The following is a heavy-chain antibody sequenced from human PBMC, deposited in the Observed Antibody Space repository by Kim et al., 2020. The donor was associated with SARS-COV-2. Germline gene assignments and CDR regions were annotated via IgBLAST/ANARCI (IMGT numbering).Heavy chain of an antibody. CDR3: ARDYQCTNGVCYLFWDYYGMDV. CDR1: GYTFTSYG. D-gene: IGHD2-8*01. J-gene: IGHJ6*02. V-gene: IGHV1-18*01. CDR2: ISAYNGNT. Sequence: ASVKVSCKASGYTFTSYGISWVRQAPGQGLEWMGWISAYNGNTNYAQKLQGRVTMTTDTSTSTAYMELRSLRSDDTAVYYCARDYQCTNGVCYLFWDYYGMDVWGQGTTVTVSS.